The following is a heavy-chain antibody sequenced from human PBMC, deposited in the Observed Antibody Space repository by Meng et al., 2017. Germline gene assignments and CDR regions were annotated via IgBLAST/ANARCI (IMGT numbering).Heavy chain of an antibody. J-gene: IGHJ4*02. Sequence: GESLKISCAASGFTFSSYGMHWVRQAPGKGLEWLAVIWYDGSNKYYADSVKGRFTISRDNSKNTLYLQMNSLRAEDTAVYYCASNLGLVVVDYYFDYWGQGTLVTVSS. CDR2: IWYDGSNK. V-gene: IGHV3-33*01. CDR3: ASNLGLVVVDYYFDY. CDR1: GFTFSSYG. D-gene: IGHD2-15*01.